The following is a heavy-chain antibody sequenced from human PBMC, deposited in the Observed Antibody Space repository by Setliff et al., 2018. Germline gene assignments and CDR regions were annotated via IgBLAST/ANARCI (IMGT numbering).Heavy chain of an antibody. CDR1: SDSISRYY. CDR3: ARDQYTSGWHGPSESYFDC. D-gene: IGHD6-19*01. V-gene: IGHV4-59*01. Sequence: PSETLSLTCTVSSDSISRYYWSWIRQPPGKGLEWIGYTQNGGNTKYNPSLGSRITMSVDTPTNHFSLKLSSVTAADTAVYYCARDQYTSGWHGPSESYFDCWGLGILVTVSS. J-gene: IGHJ4*01. CDR2: TQNGGNT.